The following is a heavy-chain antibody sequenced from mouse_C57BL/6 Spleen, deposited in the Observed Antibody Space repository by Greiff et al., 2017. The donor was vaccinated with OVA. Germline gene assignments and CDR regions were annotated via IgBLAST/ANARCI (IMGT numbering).Heavy chain of an antibody. CDR2: IDPSDSYT. CDR1: GYTFTSYW. V-gene: IGHV1-59*01. CDR3: ARGPNSPWFAY. Sequence: VKLQQPGAELVRPGTSVKLSCKASGYTFTSYWMHWVKQRPGQGLEWIGVIDPSDSYTNYNQKFKGKATLTVDTSSSTAYMQLSSLTSEDSAVYYCARGPNSPWFAYWGQGTLVTVSA. J-gene: IGHJ3*01. D-gene: IGHD4-1*01.